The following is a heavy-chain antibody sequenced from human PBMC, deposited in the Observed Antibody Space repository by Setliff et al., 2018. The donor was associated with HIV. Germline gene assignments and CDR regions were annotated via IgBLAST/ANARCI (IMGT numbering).Heavy chain of an antibody. CDR1: GGTFSSYA. Sequence: RASVKVSCKASGGTFSSYASSWVRQAPGQGLEWMGGIIPIFGTANYAQKFQGRVTITTDESTSTACMELSSLRSEDTAVYYCARELASAAAPLGYWGQGTLVTVSS. J-gene: IGHJ4*02. CDR3: ARELASAAAPLGY. CDR2: IIPIFGTA. V-gene: IGHV1-69*05. D-gene: IGHD6-13*01.